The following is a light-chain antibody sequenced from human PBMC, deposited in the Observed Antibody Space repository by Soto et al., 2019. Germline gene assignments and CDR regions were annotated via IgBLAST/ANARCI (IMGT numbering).Light chain of an antibody. CDR1: QSVGSTY. J-gene: IGKJ3*01. Sequence: EIVLTQSPGTLSLSPGERATLSCRASQSVGSTYLAWYQQKPGQAPKLLIYGVSSRATGIPDRFSGSGSGTDFSLTIDRLEPEDFAVYYSQQYGTSPLSFGPGTKVDI. CDR2: GVS. V-gene: IGKV3-20*01. CDR3: QQYGTSPLS.